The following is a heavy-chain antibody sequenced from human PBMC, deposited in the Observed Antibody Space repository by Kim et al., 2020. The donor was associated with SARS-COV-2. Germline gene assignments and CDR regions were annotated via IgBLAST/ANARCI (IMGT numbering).Heavy chain of an antibody. D-gene: IGHD2-8*02. V-gene: IGHV3-7*01. CDR1: GFTFSSYS. CDR3: ARSKISLHCWWSDSNDDRGCLRHPFDM. J-gene: IGHJ3*02. CDR2: IKQDGRAR. Sequence: GGSLRLSCAASGFTFSSYSMSWVRQGPGKGLEWVANIKQDGRARYYVDSVKGRFTISRDNAQNSLHLQMNSLRVEDTGVYYCARSKISLHCWWSDSNDDRGCLRHPFDMWGQGTMVTVSS.